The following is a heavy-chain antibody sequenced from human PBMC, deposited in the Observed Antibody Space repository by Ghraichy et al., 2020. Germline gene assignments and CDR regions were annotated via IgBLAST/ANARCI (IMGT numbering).Heavy chain of an antibody. CDR2: ISGAGGST. Sequence: GGSLRLSCAASGFTFGSYAMNWVRQAPGKGLEWVSGISGAGGSTYYADSVKGRFTISRDNSKNTLFVQMNSLRVEDTAIYYCAKDRAPTSSWGLDYWGQGTLVTVSS. V-gene: IGHV3-23*01. D-gene: IGHD6-13*01. CDR1: GFTFGSYA. J-gene: IGHJ4*02. CDR3: AKDRAPTSSWGLDY.